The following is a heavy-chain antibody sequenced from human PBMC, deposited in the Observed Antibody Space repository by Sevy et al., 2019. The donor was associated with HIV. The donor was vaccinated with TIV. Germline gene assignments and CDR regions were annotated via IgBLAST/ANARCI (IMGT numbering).Heavy chain of an antibody. V-gene: IGHV1-18*01. J-gene: IGHJ3*02. CDR2: ISAYNGNT. CDR3: AGDILTGYYLGSDAFDI. D-gene: IGHD3-9*01. Sequence: ASVKVSCKASGYTFTSYGISWVRQAPGQGLEWMGWISAYNGNTNYAQKLQGRVTMTTDTSTSTAYMELKSLGSDDTAVYSCAGDILTGYYLGSDAFDIWGQGTMVTVSS. CDR1: GYTFTSYG.